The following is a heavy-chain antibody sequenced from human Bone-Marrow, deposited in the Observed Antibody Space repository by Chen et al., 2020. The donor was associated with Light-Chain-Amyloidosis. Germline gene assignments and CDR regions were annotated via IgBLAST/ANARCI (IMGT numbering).Heavy chain of an antibody. J-gene: IGHJ5*02. D-gene: IGHD3-9*01. Sequence: QLQLQESGPGLVKPSETLSLTCTVSGGSISSSSYYWGWIRQPPGKGLEWIGSIYYSGSTYYNPSLKSRVTISVDTSKNQFSLKLSSVTAADTAVYYCARHRYFVAAPTDWFDPWGQGTLVTVSS. CDR1: GGSISSSSYY. CDR2: IYYSGST. V-gene: IGHV4-39*01. CDR3: ARHRYFVAAPTDWFDP.